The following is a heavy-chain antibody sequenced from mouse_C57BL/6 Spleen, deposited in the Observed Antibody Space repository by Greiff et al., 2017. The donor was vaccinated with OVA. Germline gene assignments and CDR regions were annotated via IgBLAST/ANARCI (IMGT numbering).Heavy chain of an antibody. V-gene: IGHV5-9*01. CDR3: ARHAGTSWYFDV. J-gene: IGHJ1*03. CDR1: GFTFSSYT. Sequence: EVMLVESGGGLVKPGGSLKLSCAASGFTFSSYTMSWVRQTPEKRLEWVATISGGGGNTYYPDSVKGRFTISRDNAKNTLYLQMSSLRSEDTALYYCARHAGTSWYFDVWGTGTTVTVSS. D-gene: IGHD4-1*01. CDR2: ISGGGGNT.